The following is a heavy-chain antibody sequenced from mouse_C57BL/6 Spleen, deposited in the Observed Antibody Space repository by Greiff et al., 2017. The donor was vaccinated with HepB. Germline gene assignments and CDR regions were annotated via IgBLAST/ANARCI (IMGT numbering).Heavy chain of an antibody. CDR3: ARGFISHAFDY. V-gene: IGHV5-9*01. Sequence: EVQRVESGGGLVKPGGSLKLSCAASGFTFSSYTMSWVRQTPEKRLEWVATISGGGGNTYYPDSVKGRFTISRDTAKNTLYLQMSSLRSEDTALYYCARGFISHAFDYWGQGTTLTVSS. CDR1: GFTFSSYT. D-gene: IGHD1-2*01. CDR2: ISGGGGNT. J-gene: IGHJ2*01.